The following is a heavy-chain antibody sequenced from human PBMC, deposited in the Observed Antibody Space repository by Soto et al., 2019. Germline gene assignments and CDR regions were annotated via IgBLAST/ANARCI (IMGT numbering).Heavy chain of an antibody. CDR3: AKDVSGAVY. CDR1: GFTFDDYA. V-gene: IGHV3-9*01. Sequence: EVQLVASGGGLVQPGRSLRLSCAASGFTFDDYAMHWVRQAPGKGLEWVSGISWNSGSIGYADSVKGRFTISRDNAKNSLYLQMNSLRAEDTALYYCAKDVSGAVYWGQGTLVTVSS. J-gene: IGHJ4*02. CDR2: ISWNSGSI. D-gene: IGHD6-19*01.